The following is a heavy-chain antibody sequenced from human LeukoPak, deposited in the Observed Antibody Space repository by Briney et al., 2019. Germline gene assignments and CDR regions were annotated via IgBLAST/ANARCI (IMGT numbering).Heavy chain of an antibody. V-gene: IGHV1-18*01. CDR1: GYTFSRSG. D-gene: IGHD3-10*01. J-gene: IGHJ4*02. CDR2: VSADNNDI. Sequence: APVKVSCKASGYTFSRSGIRWVRQAPGQGLEWMGWVSADNNDINYAQKVQGRVTMTTDTSTSTAYMGLRSLRFDDTAVYYCARDQNDSGSDYWGQGTLVTVSS. CDR3: ARDQNDSGSDY.